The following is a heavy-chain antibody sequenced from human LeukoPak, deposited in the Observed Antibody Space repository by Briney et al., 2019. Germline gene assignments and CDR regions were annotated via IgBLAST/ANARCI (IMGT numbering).Heavy chain of an antibody. CDR3: ARDGLRFFAY. V-gene: IGHV3-48*02. J-gene: IGHJ4*02. D-gene: IGHD3-3*01. CDR1: GFTFSTYS. CDR2: IGNSGSTI. Sequence: PGWSLRLSCAASGFTFSTYSMNWVRQAPGKGLEWLAYIGNSGSTIYYADSVKGRFTISRDNAKNSLYLQMNSLRDEVTGVYYCARDGLRFFAYWGQGTLVTVSS.